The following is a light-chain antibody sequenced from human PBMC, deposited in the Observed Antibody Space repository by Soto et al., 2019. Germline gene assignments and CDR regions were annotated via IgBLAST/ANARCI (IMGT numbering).Light chain of an antibody. J-gene: IGLJ2*01. Sequence: QSVLTQPASVSGSPGQSITISCTGTSSDVGGYNYVSWYQQHPGKAPKLMIYDVSNRPSGVPNRFSGSKSGNTASLTISGLQAEDEADYYCSSYTGSSTSVVFGGGTKLTVL. CDR1: SSDVGGYNY. V-gene: IGLV2-14*01. CDR2: DVS. CDR3: SSYTGSSTSVV.